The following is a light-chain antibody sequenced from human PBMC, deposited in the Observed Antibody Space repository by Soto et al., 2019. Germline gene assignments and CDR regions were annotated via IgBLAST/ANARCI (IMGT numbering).Light chain of an antibody. Sequence: DIQMTQSPSSLSASVGDRVTITCRASLPISNYLAWYQQKPGKIPNLLIYAASGLESGVPSTFSGSGSGTEFTLTISSVQPEDFATYFCQHYETFSWTFGQGTKVDMK. J-gene: IGKJ1*01. CDR1: LPISNY. CDR3: QHYETFSWT. CDR2: AAS. V-gene: IGKV1-16*01.